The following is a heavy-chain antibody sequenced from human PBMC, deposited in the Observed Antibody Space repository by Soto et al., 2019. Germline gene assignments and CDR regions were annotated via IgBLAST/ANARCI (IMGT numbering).Heavy chain of an antibody. V-gene: IGHV1-2*02. J-gene: IGHJ6*02. Sequence: GASVKVSCKASGYVFTGHYIHWARQAPGQGLEWMGWISPESGDTTYAQNFKGRVTMTRATSISTAYLDLSRLRRDDTAVYYCARGPGYTYGSTYYFAMDVWGQGTTVTVSS. CDR3: ARGPGYTYGSTYYFAMDV. CDR2: ISPESGDT. CDR1: GYVFTGHY. D-gene: IGHD5-18*01.